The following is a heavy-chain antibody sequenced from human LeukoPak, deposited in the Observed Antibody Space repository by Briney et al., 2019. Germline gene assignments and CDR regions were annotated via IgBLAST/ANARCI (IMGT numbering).Heavy chain of an antibody. CDR2: ISSSGSTI. CDR1: GFTFSSYE. V-gene: IGHV3-48*03. D-gene: IGHD5-12*01. CDR3: ARFEYSGSDSTDY. Sequence: PGGSLRLSCAASGFTFSSYEMNWVRQAPGKWLEWVSYISSSGSTIYYADSVKGRFTISRDNAKNSLYLQMNSLRAEDTAVYYCARFEYSGSDSTDYWGQGTLVTVSS. J-gene: IGHJ4*02.